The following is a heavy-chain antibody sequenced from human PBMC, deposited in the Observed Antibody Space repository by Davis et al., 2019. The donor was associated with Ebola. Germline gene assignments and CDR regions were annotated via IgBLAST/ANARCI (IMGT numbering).Heavy chain of an antibody. CDR3: ARSTPSYSRAYWFDP. J-gene: IGHJ5*02. CDR2: MNPNSGNT. V-gene: IGHV1-8*02. CDR1: GYTFTSYG. Sequence: ASVKVSCKASGYTFTSYGISWVRQAPGQGLEWMGWMNPNSGNTGYAQKFQGRVTMTRNTSISTAYMELSSLRSDDTAVYYCARSTPSYSRAYWFDPWGQGTLVTVSS. D-gene: IGHD6-13*01.